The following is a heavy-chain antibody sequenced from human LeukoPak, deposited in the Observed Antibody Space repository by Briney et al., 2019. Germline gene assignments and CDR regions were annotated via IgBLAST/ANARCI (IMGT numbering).Heavy chain of an antibody. CDR3: ASVPYIAAAGTSFDY. D-gene: IGHD6-13*01. CDR2: IYYSGST. CDR1: GGSISSSSYY. V-gene: IGHV4-39*01. Sequence: PSETLSLTCTVPGGSISSSSYYWGWIRQPPGKGLEWIGSIYYSGSTYYNPSLKSRVTISVDTSKNQFSLKLSSVTAADTAVYYCASVPYIAAAGTSFDYWGQGTLVTVSS. J-gene: IGHJ4*02.